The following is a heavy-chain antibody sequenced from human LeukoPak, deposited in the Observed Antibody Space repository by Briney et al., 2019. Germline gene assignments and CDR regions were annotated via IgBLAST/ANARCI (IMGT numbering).Heavy chain of an antibody. CDR1: GFTFRRYW. CDR2: IKEDGSER. D-gene: IGHD2-2*01. Sequence: GWPLRSSCATSGFTFRRYWMSWVRQAPGKGPEWVANIKEDGSERNYVDSVKGRFTISRDNAQNSLYLQLNSLRAADTAVYYCASDLGVETVPMPGCYWGQGTLVSVFS. CDR3: ASDLGVETVPMPGCY. V-gene: IGHV3-7*01. J-gene: IGHJ4*02.